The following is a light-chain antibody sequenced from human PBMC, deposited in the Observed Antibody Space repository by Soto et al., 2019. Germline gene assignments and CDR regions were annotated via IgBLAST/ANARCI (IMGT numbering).Light chain of an antibody. CDR1: QGIGNF. V-gene: IGKV1-27*01. Sequence: DIQMTQSPSSLSASVGDRVTITCRASQGIGNFLAWYQQKPGKVPKVLIYDASTLQSGVPSRFSGSGSGTDFTLTISSLQPEDVATYYCQRYNTAPRTFGQGTKVEIK. J-gene: IGKJ1*01. CDR3: QRYNTAPRT. CDR2: DAS.